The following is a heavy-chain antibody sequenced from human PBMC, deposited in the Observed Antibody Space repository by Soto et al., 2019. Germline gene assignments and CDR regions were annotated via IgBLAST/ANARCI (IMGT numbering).Heavy chain of an antibody. J-gene: IGHJ6*02. CDR2: IRRRANNFAT. CDR3: ARGQGAAIGDYYYHGMDV. Sequence: EVQLVESGGGLVQPGGSLKLSCAASGFIFSGSAIHWVRQASGKGLEWVGRIRRRANNFATPSAASVKGRFTFSRDDSKNTAYLQMNTLKPEDTAVYYCARGQGAAIGDYYYHGMDVWGQGTTVTVSS. D-gene: IGHD2-2*02. V-gene: IGHV3-73*02. CDR1: GFIFSGSA.